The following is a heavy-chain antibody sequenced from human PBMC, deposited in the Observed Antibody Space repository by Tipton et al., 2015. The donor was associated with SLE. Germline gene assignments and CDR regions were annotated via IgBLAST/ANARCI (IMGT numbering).Heavy chain of an antibody. D-gene: IGHD3-10*01. CDR2: INTDGSST. CDR1: GFTFNDYW. Sequence: GSLRLSCAASGFTFNDYWMHWVRQVPGKGLVWVSRINTDGSSTTYADSVRGRFTISRDNAKNTLYLQMNSLRAEDTAVYYCARAGPLLWVPYFDYWGQGTLVTVSS. J-gene: IGHJ4*02. CDR3: ARAGPLLWVPYFDY. V-gene: IGHV3-74*01.